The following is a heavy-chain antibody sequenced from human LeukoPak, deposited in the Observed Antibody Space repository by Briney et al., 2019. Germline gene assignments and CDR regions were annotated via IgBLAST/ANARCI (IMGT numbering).Heavy chain of an antibody. J-gene: IGHJ5*02. CDR3: ARGQGIAVAGWYEP. CDR1: GGSISPYY. V-gene: IGHV4-59*01. CDR2: IYHSGTT. D-gene: IGHD6-19*01. Sequence: SETLSLTCAVSGGSISPYYWAWLRQPPGKELEWIGYIYHSGTTKYNPSLKSRVTISADTSKNQLSLKLTSVTAADTAVYYCARGQGIAVAGWYEPWGQGTLVTVSS.